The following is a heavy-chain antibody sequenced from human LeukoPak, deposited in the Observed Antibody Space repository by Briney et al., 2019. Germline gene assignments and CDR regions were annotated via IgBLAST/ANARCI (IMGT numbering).Heavy chain of an antibody. J-gene: IGHJ4*02. Sequence: GESLKISCQASGYSFTTYWIAWVRQMPGKGLEWVGIIWPDDSDARYSPSFQGQVTISADTSISTAYLQWSSLKASDTAMYYCARWVGYSSDYRFDYWGQGTPVTVSS. CDR3: ARWVGYSSDYRFDY. D-gene: IGHD6-25*01. CDR2: IWPDDSDA. V-gene: IGHV5-51*01. CDR1: GYSFTTYW.